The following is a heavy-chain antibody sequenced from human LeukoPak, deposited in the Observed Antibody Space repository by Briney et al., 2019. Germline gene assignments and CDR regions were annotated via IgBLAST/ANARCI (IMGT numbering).Heavy chain of an antibody. Sequence: PGGSLRLSCAASGFTFSSYSMSWVRQAPGKGLEWVSSIGSSSSIIYYADSVKGRFTISRDNAKNSLYLQVNSLRAEDTAVYYCARDLFDDYSLDYWGQGTLVTVSS. CDR2: IGSSSSII. D-gene: IGHD3-16*01. J-gene: IGHJ4*02. V-gene: IGHV3-21*01. CDR1: GFTFSSYS. CDR3: ARDLFDDYSLDY.